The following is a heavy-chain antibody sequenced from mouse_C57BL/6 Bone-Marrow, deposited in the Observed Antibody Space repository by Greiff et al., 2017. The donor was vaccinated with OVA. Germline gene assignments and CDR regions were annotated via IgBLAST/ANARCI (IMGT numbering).Heavy chain of an antibody. Sequence: QVHVKQSGAELARPGASVKLSCKASGYTFTSYGISWVKQRTGQGLEWIGEIYPRSGNTYYNEQFTGKATRTADKSSSTAYMELRSLTSEDSAVYICARSNYDFDYWGQGTTLTVTS. V-gene: IGHV1-81*01. CDR3: ARSNYDFDY. J-gene: IGHJ2*01. CDR2: IYPRSGNT. D-gene: IGHD2-5*01. CDR1: GYTFTSYG.